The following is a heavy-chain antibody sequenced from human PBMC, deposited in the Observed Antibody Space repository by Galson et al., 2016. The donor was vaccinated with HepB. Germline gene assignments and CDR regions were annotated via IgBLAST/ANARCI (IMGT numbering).Heavy chain of an antibody. CDR1: GFTFHEYA. V-gene: IGHV3-9*01. D-gene: IGHD2-2*01. Sequence: SLRLSCAGSGFTFHEYAIHWVRQLPGKGLEWVSGMSYNSGVIGYADSVKGRFTISRDNARNSLFLQMNSLRADDTALYYCAKPTYPFQLPGNFGLWGRGTLVTVSS. CDR2: MSYNSGVI. J-gene: IGHJ4*02. CDR3: AKPTYPFQLPGNFGL.